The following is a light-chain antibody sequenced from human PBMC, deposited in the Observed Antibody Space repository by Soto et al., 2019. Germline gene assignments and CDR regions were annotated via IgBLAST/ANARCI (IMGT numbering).Light chain of an antibody. CDR2: WAS. V-gene: IGKV4-1*01. J-gene: IGKJ3*01. CDR3: QQSYSTPLFI. Sequence: DIVMTQSPDSLAVSLGERATINCKSSQSVLYSSNNKNYLAWYQQKPGQPPKLLIYWASTRESGVPDRFSGSGSGTDFTLTISSLQAEDVAVYYCQQSYSTPLFIFGPGTKVDIK. CDR1: QSVLYSSNNKNY.